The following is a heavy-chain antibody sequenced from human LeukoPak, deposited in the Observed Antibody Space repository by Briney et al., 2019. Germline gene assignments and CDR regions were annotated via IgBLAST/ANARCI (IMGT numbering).Heavy chain of an antibody. CDR1: GGSISSGSYY. V-gene: IGHV4-61*02. CDR2: IYTSGST. Sequence: SQTLSLTCTVSGGSISSGSYYWSWIRQPAGKGLEWIGRIYTSGSTNYNPSLKSRVTISVDTSKNQFSLKLSSVTAADTAVYYCARSREDYDFWSGYHFPQEIDPWGQGTLVTVSS. CDR3: ARSREDYDFWSGYHFPQEIDP. J-gene: IGHJ5*02. D-gene: IGHD3-3*01.